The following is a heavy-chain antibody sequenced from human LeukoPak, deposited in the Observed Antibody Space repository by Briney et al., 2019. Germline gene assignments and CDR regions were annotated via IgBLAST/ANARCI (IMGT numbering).Heavy chain of an antibody. V-gene: IGHV3-21*01. Sequence: PGGSLRLSCTASGFTFSTYSMNWVRQAPGKGLEWVSSISSSSSYIYYADSVKGRFTISRDNAKNSLSLQMNSLRAEDTAVYYCARSGTTYYYDSGSRIWGQGTMVTVSS. CDR2: ISSSSSYI. CDR3: ARSGTTYYYDSGSRI. CDR1: GFTFSTYS. D-gene: IGHD3-22*01. J-gene: IGHJ3*02.